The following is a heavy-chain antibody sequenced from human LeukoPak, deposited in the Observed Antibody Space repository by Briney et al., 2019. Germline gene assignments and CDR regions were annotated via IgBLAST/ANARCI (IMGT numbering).Heavy chain of an antibody. J-gene: IGHJ5*02. D-gene: IGHD5-24*01. CDR3: AKGLQLGWFDP. Sequence: PSETLSLTCAVYGGSFSGYYWSWFRQPPGKGLEWIGEINHSGSTNYNPSLKSRVTISVDTSKNQFSLKLSSVTAADTAVYYCAKGLQLGWFDPWGQGTLVTVSS. CDR2: INHSGST. CDR1: GGSFSGYY. V-gene: IGHV4-34*01.